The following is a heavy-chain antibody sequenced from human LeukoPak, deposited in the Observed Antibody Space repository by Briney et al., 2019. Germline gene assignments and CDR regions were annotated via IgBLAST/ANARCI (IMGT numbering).Heavy chain of an antibody. Sequence: PGGSLRLSCAASGFTFNGYWMSWVRQAPGKGLEWVANIKEDGSAQYYVGSVKGRFTISRDNAKNTLYLQMNSLRAEDTAVYYCAKEPYSSGKAKAFDIWGQGTMVTVSS. V-gene: IGHV3-7*03. CDR3: AKEPYSSGKAKAFDI. CDR1: GFTFNGYW. CDR2: IKEDGSAQ. J-gene: IGHJ3*02. D-gene: IGHD6-25*01.